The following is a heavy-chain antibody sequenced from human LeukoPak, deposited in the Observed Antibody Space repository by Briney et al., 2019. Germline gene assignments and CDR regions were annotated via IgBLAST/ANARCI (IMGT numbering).Heavy chain of an antibody. D-gene: IGHD2-15*01. J-gene: IGHJ4*02. CDR2: ISDDETYK. CDR3: AKNPVVPATPT. Sequence: PGGSLRLSCAASGFTFNSYSMHWVRQAPGKGLEWVTAISDDETYKFYADSVKGRFTISRDNSKNTLYLQMNSLRAEDTAVYYCAKNPVVPATPTWGQGTLVTVSS. V-gene: IGHV3-30-3*02. CDR1: GFTFNSYS.